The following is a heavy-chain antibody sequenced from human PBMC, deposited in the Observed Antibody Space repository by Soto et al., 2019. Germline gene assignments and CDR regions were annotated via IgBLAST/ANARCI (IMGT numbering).Heavy chain of an antibody. D-gene: IGHD2-21*01. CDR1: DESVTSPGNY. J-gene: IGHJ1*01. CDR2: ISSGGSP. CDR3: TLNHCAGGGCYDRDY. Sequence: SETLSLTXDVSDESVTSPGNYWNWIRQRPDTGLEWIGYISSGGSPFYNPSLKSRVSISLDTSKSVISLTLRSVTAADTALYYCTLNHCAGGGCYDRDYWGRGTRVTVSS. V-gene: IGHV4-31*11.